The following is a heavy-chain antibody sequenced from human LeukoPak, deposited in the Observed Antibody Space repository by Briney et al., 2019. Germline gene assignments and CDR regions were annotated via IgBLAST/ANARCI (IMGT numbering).Heavy chain of an antibody. V-gene: IGHV4-59*08. D-gene: IGHD1-26*01. J-gene: IGHJ3*02. Sequence: KPSETLSPTCTVSGGSISGYYWSWIRQPPGKGLEWIGYIYYSGSTNYNPSLKSRVTISVDTSKNQFSLKLSSVTAADTAVYYCARHRSGSYWRAFDIWGQGTMVTVSS. CDR3: ARHRSGSYWRAFDI. CDR1: GGSISGYY. CDR2: IYYSGST.